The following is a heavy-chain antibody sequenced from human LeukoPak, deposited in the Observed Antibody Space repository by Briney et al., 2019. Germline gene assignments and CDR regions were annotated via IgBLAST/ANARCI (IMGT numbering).Heavy chain of an antibody. Sequence: PGGSLTLSCAASGFTFSSYGMHWVRQAPPKGQEWVAVIWYDGSNKYYSDSVKGRSTISRDNSKNTLYLQMNSLRAEDTAVYYRAREEDSSAIDYWGQGTLVTVSS. CDR3: AREEDSSAIDY. V-gene: IGHV3-33*01. J-gene: IGHJ4*02. CDR1: GFTFSSYG. CDR2: IWYDGSNK. D-gene: IGHD3-22*01.